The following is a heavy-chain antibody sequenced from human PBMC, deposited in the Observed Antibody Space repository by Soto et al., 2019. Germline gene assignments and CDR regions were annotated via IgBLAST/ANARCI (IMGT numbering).Heavy chain of an antibody. CDR3: SRGSPSCNSITCCGTRGMDV. Sequence: EVKLVESGGGLVTPGGSLRLSCAASGFTLSTYRVNWVRQAPGKGLEWVSSISASSAQIHYADSVRGRFTISKDNAKNSLYVQMDSLRAEDTAVYFCSRGSPSCNSITCCGTRGMDVWGQGTTVTVSS. V-gene: IGHV3-21*02. CDR2: ISASSAQI. CDR1: GFTLSTYR. D-gene: IGHD3-10*01. J-gene: IGHJ6*02.